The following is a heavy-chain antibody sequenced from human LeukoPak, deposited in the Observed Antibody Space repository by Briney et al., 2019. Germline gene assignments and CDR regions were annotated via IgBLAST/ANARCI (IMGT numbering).Heavy chain of an antibody. Sequence: KVSCKASGGTFSSYTISWVRQAPGQGLEWMGRIIPILGIANYAQKFQGRVTITADKSTSTAYMELSSLRSEDTAVYYCAKISTTGKRDFDYWGQGTLVTVSS. J-gene: IGHJ4*02. V-gene: IGHV1-69*02. CDR1: GGTFSSYT. D-gene: IGHD1-1*01. CDR3: AKISTTGKRDFDY. CDR2: IIPILGIA.